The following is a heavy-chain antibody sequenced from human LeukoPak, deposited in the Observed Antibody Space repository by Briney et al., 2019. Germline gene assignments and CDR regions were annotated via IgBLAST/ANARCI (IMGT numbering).Heavy chain of an antibody. D-gene: IGHD3-9*01. V-gene: IGHV4-61*01. Sequence: SETLSLTCTVSGGSISSGSYYWSWIRQPPGKGLEWIGYIYYSGSTNYNPSLKSRVTISVDTSKNQFSLKLSSVTAADTAVYYCARGPTYYDILTGSYYYMDVWGKGTTVTISS. J-gene: IGHJ6*03. CDR3: ARGPTYYDILTGSYYYMDV. CDR2: IYYSGST. CDR1: GGSISSGSYY.